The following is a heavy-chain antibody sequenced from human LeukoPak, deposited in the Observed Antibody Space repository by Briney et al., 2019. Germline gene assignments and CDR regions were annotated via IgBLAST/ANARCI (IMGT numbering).Heavy chain of an antibody. D-gene: IGHD1-26*01. CDR1: GGSISSYC. J-gene: IGHJ4*02. CDR3: ASGGSYYYFDY. Sequence: SETLSLTCTVSGGSISSYCWSWIRQPPGKGLEWIGYIYYSGSTNYNPSLKSRVTISVDTSKNQFSLKLSSVTAADTAVYYCASGGSYYYFDYWGQGTLVTVSS. CDR2: IYYSGST. V-gene: IGHV4-59*01.